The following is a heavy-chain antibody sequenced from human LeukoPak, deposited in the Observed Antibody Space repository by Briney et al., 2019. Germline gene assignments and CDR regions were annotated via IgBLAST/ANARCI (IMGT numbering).Heavy chain of an antibody. CDR2: IKPDGSEE. J-gene: IGHJ4*02. Sequence: GGSLRLSCAASGFASSSYYMNWVRQAPGKGLEWAANIKPDGSEENYVDSVRGRFTISRDNAKNSVYLQMNSLRADDTALYYCVRGHYADYTSQGTLVTVSS. CDR3: VRGHYADY. CDR1: GFASSSYY. V-gene: IGHV3-7*01.